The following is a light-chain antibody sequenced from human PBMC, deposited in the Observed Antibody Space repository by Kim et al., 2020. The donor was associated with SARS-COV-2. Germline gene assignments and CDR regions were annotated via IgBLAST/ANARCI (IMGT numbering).Light chain of an antibody. CDR2: AAS. V-gene: IGKV3-20*01. CDR1: QTVRRSL. Sequence: EIVLTQSPGTLSLSPGDSATLSCRASQTVRRSLLAWYQQIPGLAPRLLIFAASTRATGIPDRFSGSGSGTDFTLTISRLQPEDFAMYYCQQYGSSPYTFGQETKLEI. CDR3: QQYGSSPYT. J-gene: IGKJ2*01.